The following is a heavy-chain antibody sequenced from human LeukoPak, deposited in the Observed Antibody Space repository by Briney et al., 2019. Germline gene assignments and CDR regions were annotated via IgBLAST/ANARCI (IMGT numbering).Heavy chain of an antibody. Sequence: SQTLSLTCAISGDSVSSNSAAWNWIRQSPSRGLEWLGRTYYRSKWYNDYAVSVKSRITINPDTSKNQFSLQLNSVTPEDTAVYYCARDLEGHFCSSASCYGLSNAFDYWGQGTLVTVSS. CDR1: GDSVSSNSAA. D-gene: IGHD2-2*01. CDR3: ARDLEGHFCSSASCYGLSNAFDY. CDR2: TYYRSKWYN. V-gene: IGHV6-1*01. J-gene: IGHJ4*02.